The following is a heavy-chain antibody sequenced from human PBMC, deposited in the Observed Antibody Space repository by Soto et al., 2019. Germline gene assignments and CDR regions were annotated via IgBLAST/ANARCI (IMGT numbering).Heavy chain of an antibody. Sequence: GGSLRLSCAASGFTFSSYWMHWVRQAPGKGLVWVSRINSHGSSTSYADSVKGRFTISRDNAKNTLYLQMNSLRAEDTAVYYCARYSSSWSFDYWGQGTLVTVSS. CDR1: GFTFSSYW. V-gene: IGHV3-74*01. CDR2: INSHGSST. CDR3: ARYSSSWSFDY. D-gene: IGHD6-13*01. J-gene: IGHJ4*02.